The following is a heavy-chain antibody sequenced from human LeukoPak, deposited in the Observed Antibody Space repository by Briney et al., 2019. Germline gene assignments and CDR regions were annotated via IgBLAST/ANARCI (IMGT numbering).Heavy chain of an antibody. Sequence: SQTLSLTCTVSGSSISSGDYYWSWIRQPPGKGLEWIGYIYYSGSTYYNPSLKSRVTISVDTSKNQFSLKLSSVTAADTAVYYCARAHYDSSWYEWGVGYYFDYWGQGTLVAVSS. D-gene: IGHD6-13*01. CDR2: IYYSGST. V-gene: IGHV4-30-4*01. CDR1: GSSISSGDYY. J-gene: IGHJ4*02. CDR3: ARAHYDSSWYEWGVGYYFDY.